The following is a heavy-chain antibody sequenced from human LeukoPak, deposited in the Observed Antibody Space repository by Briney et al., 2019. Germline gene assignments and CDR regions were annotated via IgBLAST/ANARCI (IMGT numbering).Heavy chain of an antibody. J-gene: IGHJ3*01. D-gene: IGHD3-22*01. CDR3: ARAYDSSGYL. CDR2: IIPIVGTA. Sequence: GASVKVSCKASGGTFISYAISWGRQAPGEGREWMGRIIPIVGTANYAQKFQGRVTITTDESTSTAYMQLSSLRSEDTAVYYCARAYDSSGYLWGQGTMVTVSS. V-gene: IGHV1-69*05. CDR1: GGTFISYA.